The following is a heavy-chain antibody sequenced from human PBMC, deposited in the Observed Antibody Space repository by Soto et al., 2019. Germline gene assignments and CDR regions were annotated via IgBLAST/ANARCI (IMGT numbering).Heavy chain of an antibody. V-gene: IGHV4-61*01. CDR2: IYYSGST. D-gene: IGHD4-17*01. J-gene: IGHJ6*02. Sequence: SETLSLTCTVSGGSVSSGSYYLSWIRQPPGKGLEWIGYIYYSGSTNYNPSLKSRVTISVDTSKNQFSLKLSSVTAADTAVYYCARVVDYGDYVGYYYYYGMDVWGQGTTVTVSS. CDR1: GGSVSSGSYY. CDR3: ARVVDYGDYVGYYYYYGMDV.